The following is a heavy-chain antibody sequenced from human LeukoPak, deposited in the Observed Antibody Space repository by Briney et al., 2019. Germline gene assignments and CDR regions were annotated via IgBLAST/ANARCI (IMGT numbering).Heavy chain of an antibody. CDR2: IYYSGST. CDR3: ARDRYSGYDGFGAFDI. V-gene: IGHV4-59*01. J-gene: IGHJ3*02. D-gene: IGHD5-12*01. CDR1: GGSISSYY. Sequence: NASETLSLTCTVSGGSISSYYWSWIRQPPGKGLEWIGYIYYSGSTNYNPSLKSRVTISVDTSKNRFSLKLSSVTAADTAVYYCARDRYSGYDGFGAFDIWGQGTMVTVSS.